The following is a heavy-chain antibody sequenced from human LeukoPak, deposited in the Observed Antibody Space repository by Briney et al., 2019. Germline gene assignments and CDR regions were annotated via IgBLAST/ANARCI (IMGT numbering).Heavy chain of an antibody. V-gene: IGHV1-69*05. CDR3: ARAMTMGAFDY. Sequence: SVKVSCKASGGTFSSYSVSWVQQAPGQGLEWMGRIIPFSGTSNYAQKFQGRVTISTDGSTTTAYMELSSLRSEDTAVYYCARAMTMGAFDYWGQGTPVTVSS. CDR1: GGTFSSYS. D-gene: IGHD4/OR15-4a*01. J-gene: IGHJ4*02. CDR2: IIPFSGTS.